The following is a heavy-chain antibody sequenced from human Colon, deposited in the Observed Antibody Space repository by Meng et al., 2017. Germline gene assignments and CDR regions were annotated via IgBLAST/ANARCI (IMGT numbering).Heavy chain of an antibody. V-gene: IGHV4-4*02. CDR3: AREVVVAGTRNWLDP. CDR1: GGSITSSDW. D-gene: IGHD6-19*01. J-gene: IGHJ5*02. Sequence: GPGLGKASGAQSPTCTVSGGSITSSDWWSWVRQTPGKGLEWIGETYQNGRPNYNPSLKSRVTISVDKSKNQFSLNMTSVTAADTAVYYCAREVVVAGTRNWLDPWGQGILVTVSS. CDR2: TYQNGRP.